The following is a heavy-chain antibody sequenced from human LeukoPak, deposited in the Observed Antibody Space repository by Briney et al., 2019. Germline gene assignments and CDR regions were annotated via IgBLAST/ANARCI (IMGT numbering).Heavy chain of an antibody. J-gene: IGHJ4*02. D-gene: IGHD3-10*01. CDR1: GGSISSYY. V-gene: IGHV4-4*07. Sequence: SETLPLTCTVSGGSISSYYWSWIRQPAGKGLEWIGRIYTSGSTNYNPSLKSRVTMSVDTSKNQFSLKLSSVTAADTAVYYCARDPYYGSGGYFDYWGQGTLVTVSS. CDR2: IYTSGST. CDR3: ARDPYYGSGGYFDY.